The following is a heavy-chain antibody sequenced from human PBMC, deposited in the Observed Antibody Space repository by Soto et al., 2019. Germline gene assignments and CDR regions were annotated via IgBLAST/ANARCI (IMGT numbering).Heavy chain of an antibody. Sequence: KSSETLSLTCAVSGGSFSGFYWTWIRQPPGEGLEWIGEINDSGTTNFNPSLRSRLTISLDSSKKHFSLKLTSMTAADAAVYYCARADRTLVTSYGLDVWGQGTTVTVSS. D-gene: IGHD2-21*02. V-gene: IGHV4-34*01. CDR1: GGSFSGFY. J-gene: IGHJ6*02. CDR3: ARADRTLVTSYGLDV. CDR2: INDSGTT.